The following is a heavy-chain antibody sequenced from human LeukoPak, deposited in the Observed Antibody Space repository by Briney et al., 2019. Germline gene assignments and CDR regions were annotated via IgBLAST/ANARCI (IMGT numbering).Heavy chain of an antibody. D-gene: IGHD3-16*01. Sequence: GGSLRLSCAASGFTFGSCWMNWARQAPGKGLEWVASINHNGNVNYYVDSVKGRFTISRDNAKNSLYLQMSNLRAEDTAVYFCARGGGLDVWGQGATVTVSS. J-gene: IGHJ6*02. V-gene: IGHV3-7*03. CDR2: INHNGNVN. CDR1: GFTFGSCW. CDR3: ARGGGLDV.